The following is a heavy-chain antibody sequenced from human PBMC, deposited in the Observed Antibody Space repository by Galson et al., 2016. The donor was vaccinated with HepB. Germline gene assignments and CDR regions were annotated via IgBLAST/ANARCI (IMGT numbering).Heavy chain of an antibody. J-gene: IGHJ4*02. CDR2: SSTKGDT. D-gene: IGHD5-24*01. CDR3: ARDWSREMPTITDF. V-gene: IGHV1-18*04. CDR1: GYNFMNYG. Sequence: SVKVSCKASGYNFMNYGISWVRQAPGQGPEWMGWSSTKGDTNYAQRFLDRVTMPTDTSTSTAYMELRSLRSDDTALYYCARDWSREMPTITDFWGQGTLVTVSS.